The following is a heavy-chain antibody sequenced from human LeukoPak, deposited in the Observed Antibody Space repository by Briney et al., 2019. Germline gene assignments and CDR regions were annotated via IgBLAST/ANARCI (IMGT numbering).Heavy chain of an antibody. V-gene: IGHV3-23*01. J-gene: IGHJ4*02. D-gene: IGHD6-19*01. CDR2: ISGSGSTT. CDR1: AFTFSTYG. Sequence: GGSLTLSCAASAFTFSTYGINWVRQATGQGLEWVSAISGSGSTTYYADSVKGRFTISRDNSKNTVYLQMNSLRVEDTAVYYCAKIQWVGGGPFDFWGLGTLLIVSS. CDR3: AKIQWVGGGPFDF.